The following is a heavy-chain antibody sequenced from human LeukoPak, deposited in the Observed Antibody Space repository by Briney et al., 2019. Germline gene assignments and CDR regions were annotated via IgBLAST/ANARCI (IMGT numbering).Heavy chain of an antibody. D-gene: IGHD4-17*01. CDR2: IYSSGST. CDR3: ARGGYGDGRGQYYFDF. V-gene: IGHV4-59*01. Sequence: SETLSLTCTVSGGSISSYYWSWIRQPPGKGLEWIGYIYSSGSTNYNPSLKSRVTISVDTSKNQFSLKLTSVTAADTAVYYCARGGYGDGRGQYYFDFWGQGTLVTVSS. CDR1: GGSISSYY. J-gene: IGHJ4*02.